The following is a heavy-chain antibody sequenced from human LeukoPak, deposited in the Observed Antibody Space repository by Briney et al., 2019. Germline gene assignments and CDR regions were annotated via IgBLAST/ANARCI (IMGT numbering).Heavy chain of an antibody. CDR2: IKYDGSYT. CDR1: GFDFSNYY. V-gene: IGHV3-7*01. CDR3: TRDEGATVATYRFDF. Sequence: PGGSLRLSCEASGFDFSNYYMSWVRQAPGKGVEWLANIKYDGSYTYYVDSLNGRFTISRDNAKNSLYLQMSSLRADDTAVYYCTRDEGATVATYRFDFWDQGTLVTVSS. D-gene: IGHD4-23*01. J-gene: IGHJ4*02.